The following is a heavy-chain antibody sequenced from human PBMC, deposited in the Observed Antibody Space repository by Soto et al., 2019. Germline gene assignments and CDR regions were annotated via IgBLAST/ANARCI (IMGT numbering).Heavy chain of an antibody. D-gene: IGHD6-19*01. CDR2: IIPIFGTA. J-gene: IGHJ5*02. CDR1: GGTFSSYA. V-gene: IGHV1-69*12. CDR3: AGLSADSSGWYRQERGWFDP. Sequence: QVQLVQSGAEVKKPGSSVKVSCKASGGTFSSYAISWVRQAPGQGLEWMGGIIPIFGTANYAQKFQGRVRIAADEPTSAAYMELSSLRSEDTAVYYCAGLSADSSGWYRQERGWFDPWGQGTLVTVSS.